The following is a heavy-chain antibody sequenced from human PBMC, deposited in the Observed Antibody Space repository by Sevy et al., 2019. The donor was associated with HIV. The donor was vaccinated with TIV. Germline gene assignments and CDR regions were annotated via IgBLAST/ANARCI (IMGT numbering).Heavy chain of an antibody. CDR2: ISGSGGST. Sequence: GGSLRLSCAASGFIFNSYAMSWVRQAPGKGLEWVASISGSGGSTYYADSVKGRVTISRDNFRRMMDLQMNSLRAEDTAVYYCAKLGVSDSSSYGMDVWGQGTTVTVSS. CDR3: AKLGVSDSSSYGMDV. CDR1: GFIFNSYA. V-gene: IGHV3-23*01. D-gene: IGHD3-3*01. J-gene: IGHJ6*02.